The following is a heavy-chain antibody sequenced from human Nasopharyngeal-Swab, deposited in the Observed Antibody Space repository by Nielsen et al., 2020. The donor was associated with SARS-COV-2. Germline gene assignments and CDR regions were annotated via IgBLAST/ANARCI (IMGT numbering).Heavy chain of an antibody. J-gene: IGHJ6*02. Sequence: SETLSLTCTVSGGSISSYYWSWIRQPPGKGLEWIGYIYYSGSTNYNPSLKSRVTISVDTSKNQFSLKLSSVTAADTAVYYCARGGGLYDFWSGYYSEGSEPHYYYGMDVWGQGTTVTVSS. CDR1: GGSISSYY. D-gene: IGHD3-3*01. CDR3: ARGGGLYDFWSGYYSEGSEPHYYYGMDV. CDR2: IYYSGST. V-gene: IGHV4-59*01.